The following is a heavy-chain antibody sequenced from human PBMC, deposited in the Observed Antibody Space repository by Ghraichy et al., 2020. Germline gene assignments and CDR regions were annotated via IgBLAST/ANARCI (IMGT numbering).Heavy chain of an antibody. Sequence: TLSLTCAVYGGSFSGYYWSWIRQPPGKGLEWIGEINHSGSTNYNPSLKSRVTISVDTSKNQFSLKLSSVTAADTAVYYCARDKYYYDSSGWGRRLRYFDYWGQGTLVTVSS. CDR1: GGSFSGYY. CDR3: ARDKYYYDSSGWGRRLRYFDY. CDR2: INHSGST. V-gene: IGHV4-34*01. J-gene: IGHJ4*02. D-gene: IGHD3-22*01.